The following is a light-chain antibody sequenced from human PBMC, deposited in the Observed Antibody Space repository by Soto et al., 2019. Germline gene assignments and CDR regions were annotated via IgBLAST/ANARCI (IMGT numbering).Light chain of an antibody. CDR3: SSYAGSKNVV. J-gene: IGLJ2*01. CDR2: EVS. Sequence: QSALTQPPSASGSPGQSVTISCTGTSSDVGGYNYVSWYQQHPGKAPKLMIYEVSKRPSGVPDRFSASKSGNTASLTVSGLQAEDEADYYCSSYAGSKNVVFGGGTKVTVL. CDR1: SSDVGGYNY. V-gene: IGLV2-8*01.